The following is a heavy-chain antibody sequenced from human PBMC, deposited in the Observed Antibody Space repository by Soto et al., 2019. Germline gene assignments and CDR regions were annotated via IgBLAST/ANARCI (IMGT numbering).Heavy chain of an antibody. J-gene: IGHJ4*02. D-gene: IGHD6-6*01. V-gene: IGHV3-21*01. CDR3: ARDPEARPFGFYYFDY. CDR2: ISSSSSYV. CDR1: GFTFSSYS. Sequence: XGSLRLSCAASGFTFSSYSMNWVRQAPGKGLEWVSSISSSSSYVYYADSVKGRFTISRDNAKNSLYLQMNSLRAEDTAVYYCARDPEARPFGFYYFDYWGQGTLVTVS.